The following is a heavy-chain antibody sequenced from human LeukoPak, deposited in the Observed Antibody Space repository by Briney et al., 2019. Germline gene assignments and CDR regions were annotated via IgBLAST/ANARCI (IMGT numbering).Heavy chain of an antibody. CDR2: IRGSGTRT. V-gene: IGHV3-23*01. D-gene: IGHD4-23*01. Sequence: GGSLRLSCAASGFTFSSYAMSWVRQAPGKGLEWVSCIRGSGTRTYYADSVKGRFTTSRDNSKNTLYLQMNSLRAEDTALYSCAKDYGGNSDAFDIWGQGTVVTVSS. CDR3: AKDYGGNSDAFDI. CDR1: GFTFSSYA. J-gene: IGHJ3*02.